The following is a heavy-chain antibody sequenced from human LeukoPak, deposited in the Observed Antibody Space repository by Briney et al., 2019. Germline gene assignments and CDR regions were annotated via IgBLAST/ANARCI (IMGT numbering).Heavy chain of an antibody. D-gene: IGHD6-13*01. CDR1: GYTFTGYY. J-gene: IGHJ4*02. CDR3: ARECIAAAGTGDY. Sequence: ASVKVSCKASGYTFTGYYMHWVRQAPGQGLEWMGRINPNSGGTSYAQKFQGRVTMTRDTSISTAYMELSRLRSDDTAVYYCARECIAAAGTGDYWGQGTLVTVSS. CDR2: INPNSGGT. V-gene: IGHV1-2*06.